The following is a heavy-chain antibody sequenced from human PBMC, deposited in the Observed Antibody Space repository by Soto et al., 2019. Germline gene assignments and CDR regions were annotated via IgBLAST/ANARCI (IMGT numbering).Heavy chain of an antibody. Sequence: GESLKISCKGSGYSFTNYWITWVRQMPGKGLEWLGRVDPTDSYSNYSPSFQGHVTISADKSISTAYLQWSSLKASDTAMYYCARDSYYTSPGPFHYYYYGMDVWGQGTTVTVSS. CDR3: ARDSYYTSPGPFHYYYYGMDV. J-gene: IGHJ6*02. CDR1: GYSFTNYW. CDR2: VDPTDSYS. D-gene: IGHD3-3*01. V-gene: IGHV5-10-1*01.